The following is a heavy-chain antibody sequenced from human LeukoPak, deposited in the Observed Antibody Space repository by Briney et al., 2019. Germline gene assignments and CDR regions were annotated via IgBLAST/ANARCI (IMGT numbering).Heavy chain of an antibody. CDR1: EFTFSKYW. Sequence: GGSLRLSCVASEFTFSKYWMHWVRQARGKGLVSVSRINNDGSRTTYADSVKGRFTISRDNSKNTLYLQMNSLRAEDTAVYYCAKDQQQGPGAHDYWGQGTLVAVSS. CDR2: INNDGSRT. J-gene: IGHJ4*02. V-gene: IGHV3-74*01. D-gene: IGHD6-13*01. CDR3: AKDQQQGPGAHDY.